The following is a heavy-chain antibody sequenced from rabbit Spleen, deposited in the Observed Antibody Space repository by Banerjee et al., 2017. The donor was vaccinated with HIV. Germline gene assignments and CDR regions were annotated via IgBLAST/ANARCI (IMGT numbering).Heavy chain of an antibody. V-gene: IGHV1S40*01. CDR3: ARDTGSSFSSYGMDL. J-gene: IGHJ6*01. CDR1: GFSFSSRYY. D-gene: IGHD8-1*01. CDR2: IGSGSSGFT. Sequence: QSLEESGGGLVQPEGSLTLTCTASGFSFSSRYYMCWVRQAPGKGLEWIGCIGSGSSGFTYFASWAKGRFTISKTSSTTVTLRMTSLTAADTATYFCARDTGSSFSSYGMDLWGPGTLVTVS.